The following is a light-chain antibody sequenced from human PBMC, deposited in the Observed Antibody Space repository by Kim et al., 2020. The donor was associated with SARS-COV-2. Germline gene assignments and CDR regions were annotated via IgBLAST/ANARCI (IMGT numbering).Light chain of an antibody. Sequence: IQLTQSPSSLSASVGDSVTITCRASQAMSNYLAWYQQKPGKVPKLLIYAASTLQTGVPLRFSGSGSGTDFTLTISSLQPEDFATYYCQQLNSYSLSFSGGTKVDIK. CDR2: AAS. CDR1: QAMSNY. J-gene: IGKJ4*01. CDR3: QQLNSYSLS. V-gene: IGKV1-9*01.